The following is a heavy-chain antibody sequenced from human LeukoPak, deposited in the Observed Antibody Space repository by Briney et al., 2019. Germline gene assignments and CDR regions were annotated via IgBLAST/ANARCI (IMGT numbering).Heavy chain of an antibody. CDR3: SRVDDSSAFDP. CDR2: IYYSGST. V-gene: IGHV4-59*01. D-gene: IGHD3-22*01. J-gene: IGHJ5*02. CDR1: GGSISGSY. Sequence: PPETLSLTCTVSGGSISGSYWSWIRQPPGKTLEWVGYIYYSGSTNYNPSLKSRVTISIDTSKNQFFLKLTSVTAADTAVYYCSRVDDSSAFDPWGQGTLVTVSS.